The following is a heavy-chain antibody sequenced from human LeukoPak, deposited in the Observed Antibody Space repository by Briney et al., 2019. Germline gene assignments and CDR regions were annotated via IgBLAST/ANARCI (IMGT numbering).Heavy chain of an antibody. CDR2: ISYDGSNK. CDR3: ARDGDSSGYLYYFDY. D-gene: IGHD3-22*01. Sequence: GGSLRLSCAASGFTFSSYTMHWVRQAPGKGLEWVAVISYDGSNKYYADSVKGRLTISRDNFKNTLYLQMNSLRVEDTAVYYCARDGDSSGYLYYFDYWGQGTLVTVSS. CDR1: GFTFSSYT. V-gene: IGHV3-30*04. J-gene: IGHJ4*02.